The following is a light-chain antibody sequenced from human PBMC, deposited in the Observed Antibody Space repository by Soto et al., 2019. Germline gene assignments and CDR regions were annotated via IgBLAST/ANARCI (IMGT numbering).Light chain of an antibody. CDR2: GAS. V-gene: IGKV3-20*01. J-gene: IGKJ1*01. CDR1: QSLSGTY. Sequence: EFVLTQSPDTLSLSPGERATLSCRASQSLSGTYLAWYQQKPGQAPRLLIYGASSRATGIPDRFSGSGSGPDFTLTISRLEPEDFAVYYCQQYGSSLPFGQGTKVEVK. CDR3: QQYGSSLP.